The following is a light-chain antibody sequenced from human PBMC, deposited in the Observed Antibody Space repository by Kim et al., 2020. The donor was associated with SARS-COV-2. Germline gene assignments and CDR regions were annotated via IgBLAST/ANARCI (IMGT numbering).Light chain of an antibody. CDR2: QDS. Sequence: GCPGQTASITCSGDKLGDKYACWYQQKPGQSPVLVIYQDSKRPSGIPERFSGSNSGNTATLTISGTQAMDEADYYCQAWDSSTAVFGTGTKVTVL. CDR3: QAWDSSTAV. J-gene: IGLJ1*01. V-gene: IGLV3-1*01. CDR1: KLGDKY.